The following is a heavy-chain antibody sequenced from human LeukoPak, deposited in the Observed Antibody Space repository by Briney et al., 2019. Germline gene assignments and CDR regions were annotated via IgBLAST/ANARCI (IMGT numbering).Heavy chain of an antibody. J-gene: IGHJ6*02. V-gene: IGHV4-4*07. CDR1: GASINSHY. Sequence: SETLSLTCSVSGASINSHYWTWIRQPAGKGLEWIGRIYSSGTTTYNPSFKSRVTMSLDTSNNQLSLKLTSVTAADTAVYYCARVSPIPAAGSSYYFAMDVWGQGTTVTVSS. CDR2: IYSSGTT. CDR3: ARVSPIPAAGSSYYFAMDV. D-gene: IGHD6-13*01.